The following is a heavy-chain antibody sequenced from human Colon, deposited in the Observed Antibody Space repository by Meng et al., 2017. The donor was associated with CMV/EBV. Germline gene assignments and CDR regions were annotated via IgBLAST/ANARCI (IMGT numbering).Heavy chain of an antibody. Sequence: GGSLRLSCATSGFSFSTFWMSWVRQAPGKGLEWLANIKQDGREKYYVDSVRGRFIISRDNAQNSLYLEMNSLRAEDSGLYYCSRQGILISSATNWFYPWGQGTLVTVSS. CDR2: IKQDGREK. CDR3: SRQGILISSATNWFYP. J-gene: IGHJ5*01. CDR1: GFSFSTFW. D-gene: IGHD3-10*01. V-gene: IGHV3-7*01.